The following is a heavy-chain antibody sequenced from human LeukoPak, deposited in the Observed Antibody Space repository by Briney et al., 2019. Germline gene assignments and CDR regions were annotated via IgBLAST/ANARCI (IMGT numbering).Heavy chain of an antibody. V-gene: IGHV3-23*01. CDR2: ISGSGGST. D-gene: IGHD2-21*02. CDR3: AKSPHPVVTAAPDI. J-gene: IGHJ3*02. Sequence: GGSLRLSCAASGFTFSSYGMSWVRQAPGKGLEWVSAISGSGGSTYYADSVKGRFTISRDTFKKTVYLQMNSLRAEDTAIYYCAKSPHPVVTAAPDIWGQGTMVTVSS. CDR1: GFTFSSYG.